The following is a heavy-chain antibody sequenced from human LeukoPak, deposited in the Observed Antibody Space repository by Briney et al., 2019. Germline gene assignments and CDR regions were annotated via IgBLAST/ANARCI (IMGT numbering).Heavy chain of an antibody. D-gene: IGHD3-22*01. CDR2: ISPYNGNT. CDR1: GYTFTSYG. Sequence: ASVKVSCKASGYTFTSYGISWGRQAPGQGLEWMGWISPYNGNTNYAQKLQGRVTMTMDTSTSTAYMELRSLRSDDTAVYYCGRDRYYYDSSGYPTAPDYWGQGTLVTVSS. CDR3: GRDRYYYDSSGYPTAPDY. J-gene: IGHJ4*02. V-gene: IGHV1-18*01.